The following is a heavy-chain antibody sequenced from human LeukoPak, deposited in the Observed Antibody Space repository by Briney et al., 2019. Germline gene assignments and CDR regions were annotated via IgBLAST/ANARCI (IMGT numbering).Heavy chain of an antibody. V-gene: IGHV3-48*01. CDR2: INRSTGII. Sequence: GWSLRLSCAASGFTFSSHSMNWVRQAPGKGLEWVSQINRSTGIIYYADSVKGRFTISKDNAKLSLYLQMNSLRAEDTAVYCCARAYSYGNDYWGQGTLVTVSS. CDR1: GFTFSSHS. CDR3: ARAYSYGNDY. D-gene: IGHD5-18*01. J-gene: IGHJ4*02.